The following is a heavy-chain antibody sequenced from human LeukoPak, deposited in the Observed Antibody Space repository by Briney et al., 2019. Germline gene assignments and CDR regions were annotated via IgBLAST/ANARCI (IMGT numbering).Heavy chain of an antibody. J-gene: IGHJ4*02. CDR1: GFIFSDYY. CDR3: ARQASMVRGVLTPLEFDN. V-gene: IGHV3-11*01. Sequence: PGGSLRLSCAASGFIFSDYYMNWIRQAPGKGLEWVSYISGNGTFTYYADSLKGRFTISRDNAKNSLYLQMNSLRADDTAVYYCARQASMVRGVLTPLEFDNWGQGTLVTVSS. D-gene: IGHD3-10*01. CDR2: ISGNGTFT.